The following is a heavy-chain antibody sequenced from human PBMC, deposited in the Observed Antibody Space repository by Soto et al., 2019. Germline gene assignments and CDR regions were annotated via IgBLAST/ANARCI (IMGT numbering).Heavy chain of an antibody. CDR1: GFTFSNAW. Sequence: GGSLRLSCAASGFTFSNAWMNWVRQAPGKGLEWVGRIKSKTDGGTTDYAAPVKGRFTISRDDSKNTLYLQMNSLKTEDTAVYYCTKVPANNYLTLLFDYWGQGTLVTVSS. J-gene: IGHJ4*02. CDR2: IKSKTDGGTT. CDR3: TKVPANNYLTLLFDY. D-gene: IGHD4-4*01. V-gene: IGHV3-15*07.